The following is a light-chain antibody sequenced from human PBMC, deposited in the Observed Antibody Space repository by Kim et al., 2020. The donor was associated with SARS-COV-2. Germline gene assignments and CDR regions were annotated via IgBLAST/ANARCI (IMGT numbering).Light chain of an antibody. CDR3: QSRDSGGNVV. Sequence: SSELTQDPAVSVALGQTVRITCQGDSLRSYYATWYQQKPRQAPLLVIFGRNNRPSGIPDRFPGSTSGNTASLTISGAQAEDEDDFYCQSRDSGGNVVFGGGTQLSVL. CDR1: SLRSYY. CDR2: GRN. V-gene: IGLV3-19*01. J-gene: IGLJ2*01.